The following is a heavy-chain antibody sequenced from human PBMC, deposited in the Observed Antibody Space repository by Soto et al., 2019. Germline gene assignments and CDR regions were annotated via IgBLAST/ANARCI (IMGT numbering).Heavy chain of an antibody. CDR2: IIPILGIA. V-gene: IGHV1-69*08. CDR1: GGTFSSYT. D-gene: IGHD3-22*01. CDR3: AREEDDSSSYAPPTAY. Sequence: QVQLVQSGAEVKKPGSSVKVSCKASGGTFSSYTISWVRQAPGQGLEWMGRIIPILGIANYAQKFQGRVTITADKSTSTAYMELSSLRSEDTAVYYCAREEDDSSSYAPPTAYWGQGTLVTVSS. J-gene: IGHJ4*02.